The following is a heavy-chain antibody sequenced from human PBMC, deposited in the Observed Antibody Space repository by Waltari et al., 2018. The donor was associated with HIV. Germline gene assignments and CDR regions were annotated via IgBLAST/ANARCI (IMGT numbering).Heavy chain of an antibody. CDR2: ISYSGTT. CDR1: SASVNSASNY. J-gene: IGHJ5*02. V-gene: IGHV4-61*01. Sequence: QVQLQESGPGLVKASETLSLTCLVSSASVNSASNYWTWIRQSPGKRLEWIGYISYSGTTNYNPSLNSRLTISLDTPSNEFSLNMKSVTAADTAIYYCARVRMSGSYKIDAWGQGTLVAVSS. D-gene: IGHD1-26*01. CDR3: ARVRMSGSYKIDA.